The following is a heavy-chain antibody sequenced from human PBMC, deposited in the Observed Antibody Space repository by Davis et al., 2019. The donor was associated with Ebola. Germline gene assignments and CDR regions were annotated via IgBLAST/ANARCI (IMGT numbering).Heavy chain of an antibody. J-gene: IGHJ6*02. V-gene: IGHV4-34*01. CDR1: GGSFSGYY. D-gene: IGHD2-2*01. CDR3: ARGSSTSCYDTICYYYGMDV. CDR2: INHSGST. Sequence: MPSETLSLTCAVYGGSFSGYYWSWIRQPPGKGLEWFGEINHSGSTNYNPSLKSRVTISVDTSKNQFSLKLSSVTAADTAVYYCARGSSTSCYDTICYYYGMDVWGQGTTVTVSS.